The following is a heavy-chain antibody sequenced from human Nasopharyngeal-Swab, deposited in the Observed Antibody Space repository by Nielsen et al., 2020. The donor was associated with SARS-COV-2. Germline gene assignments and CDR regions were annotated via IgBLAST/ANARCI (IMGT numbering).Heavy chain of an antibody. CDR1: GFTFSSYG. Sequence: GGSLRLSCAASGFTFSSYGMHWVRQAPGKGLEWVAVIWYDGSNKYYADSVKGRFTTSRDNSKNTLYLQMNSLRAEDTAVYYCARAPREGNAFDIWGQGTMVTVSS. D-gene: IGHD1-26*01. CDR2: IWYDGSNK. J-gene: IGHJ3*02. CDR3: ARAPREGNAFDI. V-gene: IGHV3-33*01.